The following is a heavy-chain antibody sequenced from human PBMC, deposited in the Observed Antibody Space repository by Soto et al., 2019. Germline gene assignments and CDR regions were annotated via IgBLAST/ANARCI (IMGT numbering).Heavy chain of an antibody. Sequence: QVQLVESGGGVVQPGRSLRLSCAASGFIFSNYGMHWVRQAPGKGLEWVAIIANDGSNKNYADSVKGRLTISRENSKNTLDLQMNSRITEDTGIYYCATAAGPGVAKVTSFHYWGQGTRVTVSS. CDR3: ATAAGPGVAKVTSFHY. D-gene: IGHD5-12*01. CDR2: IANDGSNK. J-gene: IGHJ4*02. CDR1: GFIFSNYG. V-gene: IGHV3-30*03.